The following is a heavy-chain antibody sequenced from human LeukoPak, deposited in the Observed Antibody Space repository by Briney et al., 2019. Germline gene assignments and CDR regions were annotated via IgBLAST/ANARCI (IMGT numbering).Heavy chain of an antibody. CDR2: IRAHGGDK. CDR3: VRDRDWAFDY. J-gene: IGHJ4*02. Sequence: GGSLRLSCAASGFTFSSYGMHWVRQAPGKALEWVAFIRAHGGDKYCADSVKGRFTISRDNSKNTLSLQMTSLRNEDKAVYYCVRDRDWAFDYWGQGTLVTVSS. D-gene: IGHD3-9*01. CDR1: GFTFSSYG. V-gene: IGHV3-30*02.